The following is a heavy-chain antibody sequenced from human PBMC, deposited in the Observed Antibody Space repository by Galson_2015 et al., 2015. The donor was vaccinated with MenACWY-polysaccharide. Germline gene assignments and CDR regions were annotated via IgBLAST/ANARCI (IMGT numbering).Heavy chain of an antibody. V-gene: IGHV3-23*01. Sequence: SLRLSCAASGFSFSAYAMGWVRHIPGKGLEGVPSITGSGSHAFYADSVRGRFTMSKDNSKNMLFLQMDTLRAEDAAVYHCARISLQSRNFDFWGQGTLVTVSS. CDR2: ITGSGSHA. CDR3: ARISLQSRNFDF. J-gene: IGHJ4*02. CDR1: GFSFSAYA.